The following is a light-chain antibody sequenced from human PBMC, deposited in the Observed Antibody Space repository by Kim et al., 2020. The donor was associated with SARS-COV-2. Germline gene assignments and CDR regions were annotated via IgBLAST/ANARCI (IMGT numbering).Light chain of an antibody. Sequence: SASVGDRVTIICRASQSISSWLAWYQQKPGKAPKLLIYKASSLESGVPSRFSGSGSGTEFTLTISSLQPDDFATYYCQQYNSYLYTFGQGTKLEI. J-gene: IGKJ2*01. CDR2: KAS. CDR3: QQYNSYLYT. CDR1: QSISSW. V-gene: IGKV1-5*03.